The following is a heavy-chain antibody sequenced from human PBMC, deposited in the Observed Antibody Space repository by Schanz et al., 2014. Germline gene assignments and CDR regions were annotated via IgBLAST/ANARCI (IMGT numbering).Heavy chain of an antibody. Sequence: QVQLVQSGAEVKKPGASVKVSCKASGYTFVSYSMHWVRQAPGQGLEWMGIINPSGGGTSYALRFQDRVTVTRDTSRSTVYMELSSLRSEDTAVYYCARGPLGTSPWGQGTLVIVSS. D-gene: IGHD5-12*01. CDR2: INPSGGGT. CDR3: ARGPLGTSP. J-gene: IGHJ5*02. V-gene: IGHV1-46*01. CDR1: GYTFVSYS.